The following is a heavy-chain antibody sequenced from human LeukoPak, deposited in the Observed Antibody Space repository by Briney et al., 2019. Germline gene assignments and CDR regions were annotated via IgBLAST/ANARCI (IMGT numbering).Heavy chain of an antibody. CDR1: GGSISNSPYY. J-gene: IGHJ4*02. V-gene: IGHV4-39*01. CDR2: MHYSGTT. Sequence: SETLSLTRNVSGGSISNSPYYWGWIRQPPGKGLEWIGSMHYSGTTYHNPSLRSRVTISVDTSKNQFSLRLISVTAADTAVYYCARNDSGRPADYWGQGTLVTVSS. D-gene: IGHD1-26*01. CDR3: ARNDSGRPADY.